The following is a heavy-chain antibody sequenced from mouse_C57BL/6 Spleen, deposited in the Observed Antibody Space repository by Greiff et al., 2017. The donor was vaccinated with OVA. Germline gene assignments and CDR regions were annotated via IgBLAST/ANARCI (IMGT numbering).Heavy chain of an antibody. J-gene: IGHJ1*03. CDR2: ISYSGST. D-gene: IGHD1-1*01. CDR1: GYSITSGYD. CDR3: ARVGSTTVVAKDWYFDV. Sequence: EVQLQESGPGMVKPSQSLSLTCTVTGYSITSGYDWHWIRHFPGNKLEWMGYISYSGSTNYNPSLKSRISINHDTSKNHFFLKLNSVTTEDTATYYCARVGSTTVVAKDWYFDVWGTGTTVTVAS. V-gene: IGHV3-1*01.